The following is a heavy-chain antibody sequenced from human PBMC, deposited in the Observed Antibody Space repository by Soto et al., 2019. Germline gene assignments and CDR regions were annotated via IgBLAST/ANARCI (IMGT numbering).Heavy chain of an antibody. V-gene: IGHV3-33*01. CDR1: GLPFNRNG. Sequence: LRLSCAASGLPFNRNGMHWVRQAPGKGLEWVAVIWYDGSKEYYSDSVKGRFTISRDNSKNMLYLQMNSVRVEDTAVYFCARDRSARNYFYYGMDVWGQGTTVTVSS. CDR3: ARDRSARNYFYYGMDV. D-gene: IGHD2-15*01. CDR2: IWYDGSKE. J-gene: IGHJ6*02.